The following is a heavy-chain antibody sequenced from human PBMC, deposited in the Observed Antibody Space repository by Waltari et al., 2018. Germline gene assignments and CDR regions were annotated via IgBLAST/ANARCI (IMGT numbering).Heavy chain of an antibody. Sequence: QVQLVQSGAEVRKPGSSVKVSCKASGCTFSSYTSSWVRQAPGQGLEWMGRIIPILGVANYAQKFQGRVTITADKSTSTAYMELSSLRSEDTAVYYCASLIRTDAFDIWGQGTMVTVSS. CDR1: GCTFSSYT. J-gene: IGHJ3*02. CDR3: ASLIRTDAFDI. CDR2: IIPILGVA. D-gene: IGHD3-10*01. V-gene: IGHV1-69*02.